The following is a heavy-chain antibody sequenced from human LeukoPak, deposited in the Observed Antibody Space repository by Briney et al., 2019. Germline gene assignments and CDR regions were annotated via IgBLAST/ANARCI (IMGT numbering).Heavy chain of an antibody. CDR3: ARGVAGTDYYYYMDV. J-gene: IGHJ6*03. D-gene: IGHD6-19*01. V-gene: IGHV3-30*04. Sequence: PGGSLRLSCAASGFTFSSYAMHWVRQAPGKGLEWVAVISYDGSNKYYADSVKGRFTISRDNSKNTLYLQMNSLRAEDTALYYCARGVAGTDYYYYMDVWGKGTTATVSS. CDR2: ISYDGSNK. CDR1: GFTFSSYA.